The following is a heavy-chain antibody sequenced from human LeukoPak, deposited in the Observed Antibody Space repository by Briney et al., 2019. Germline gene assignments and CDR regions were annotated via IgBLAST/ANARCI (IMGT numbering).Heavy chain of an antibody. D-gene: IGHD3-16*01. CDR2: FDPEDGET. V-gene: IGHV1-24*01. CDR3: ATDQELGGKFDY. J-gene: IGHJ4*02. CDR1: GYTFTGYY. Sequence: GASVKVSCKASGYTFTGYYMHWVRQAPGKGLEWMGGFDPEDGETIYAQKFQGRVTMTEDTSTDTAYMELSSLRSEDTAVYYCATDQELGGKFDYWGQGTLVTVSS.